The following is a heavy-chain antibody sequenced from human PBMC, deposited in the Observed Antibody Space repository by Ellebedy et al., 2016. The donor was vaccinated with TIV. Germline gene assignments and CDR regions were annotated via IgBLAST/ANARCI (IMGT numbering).Heavy chain of an antibody. D-gene: IGHD3-22*01. CDR2: IVGSGGSR. CDR1: GFTCSSYW. V-gene: IGHV3-23*01. Sequence: PGGSLRLSCAASGFTCSSYWMSWVRQAPGKGLEWVSGIVGSGGSRYADSVKGRFTISRDNSKSTLDLQMNSLRAEDTAVYYCAKGRGGGSDSSAPRYYFDYWGLGTPVTVSS. CDR3: AKGRGGGSDSSAPRYYFDY. J-gene: IGHJ4*02.